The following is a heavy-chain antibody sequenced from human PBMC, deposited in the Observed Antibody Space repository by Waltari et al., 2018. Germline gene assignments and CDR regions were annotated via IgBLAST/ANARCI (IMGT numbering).Heavy chain of an antibody. CDR1: GGAISSSSYY. V-gene: IGHV4-39*01. CDR2: IYYSGST. J-gene: IGHJ4*02. Sequence: QLQLQESGPGLVKPSQTLSLTRTVSGGAISSSSYYWGWSRQPPGKGLEWIGSIYYSGSTYDNPSRKSRVTISVDTSKNQFSLKLSSVTAADSAVYYCAGYTIFGVVLSDYWGQGTLVTVSS. CDR3: AGYTIFGVVLSDY. D-gene: IGHD3-3*01.